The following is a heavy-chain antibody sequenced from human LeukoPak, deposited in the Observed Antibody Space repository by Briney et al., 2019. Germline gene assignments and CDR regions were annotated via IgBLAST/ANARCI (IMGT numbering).Heavy chain of an antibody. D-gene: IGHD6-19*01. CDR1: GFTFSSYG. CDR3: TTEYPYSSFDY. V-gene: IGHV3-30*03. Sequence: GGSLRLSCAASGFTFSSYGMHWVRQAPGKGLEWVAVISYDGSNKYYADSVKGRFTISRDNSKNTLYLQMNSLRAEDTAVYYCTTEYPYSSFDYWGQGTLVTVSS. CDR2: ISYDGSNK. J-gene: IGHJ4*02.